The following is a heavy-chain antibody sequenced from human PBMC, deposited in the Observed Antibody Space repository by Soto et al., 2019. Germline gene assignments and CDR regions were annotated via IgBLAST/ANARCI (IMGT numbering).Heavy chain of an antibody. CDR1: GFTFTKYG. J-gene: IGHJ4*02. CDR2: INASNFDT. D-gene: IGHD1-1*01. Sequence: ASVKVSCKASGFTFTKYGFSWVRQAPGQGLEWMGWINASNFDTHYGQELQGRVTMTTDTSTSTAYMEVRSLTSDDTAVYYCARKPTGHPFDNWGQGTLVTVSS. V-gene: IGHV1-18*01. CDR3: ARKPTGHPFDN.